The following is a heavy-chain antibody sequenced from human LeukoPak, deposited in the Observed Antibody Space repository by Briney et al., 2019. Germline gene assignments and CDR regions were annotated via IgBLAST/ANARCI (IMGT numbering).Heavy chain of an antibody. CDR1: GFTFSDYG. CDR3: AKDSRYLYGDYAFDY. CDR2: IRYDGSNK. Sequence: PGGSLRLSCAASGFTFSDYGMHWVRQAPGKGLEWVAFIRYDGSNKYYADSVKGRFTISRDNSKNTLHLQMNSLRAEDTAVYNCAKDSRYLYGDYAFDYWGQGTLVTVSS. V-gene: IGHV3-30*02. D-gene: IGHD4-17*01. J-gene: IGHJ4*02.